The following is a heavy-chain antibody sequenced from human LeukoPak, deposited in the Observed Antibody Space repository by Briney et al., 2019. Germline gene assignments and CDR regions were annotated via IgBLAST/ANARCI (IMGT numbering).Heavy chain of an antibody. Sequence: GGSLRLSCAASGFVFTIYFMSWVRHAPGHGLLWVAIIKHDGSEKYYVDSVRGRFTISRDNTMNSLYLQMSSLRAEDTAVYYCATDRGWRTSGYYLYYFEYWGQGTLVTYSS. CDR1: GFVFTIYF. D-gene: IGHD3-3*01. CDR3: ATDRGWRTSGYYLYYFEY. V-gene: IGHV3-7*01. J-gene: IGHJ4*02. CDR2: IKHDGSEK.